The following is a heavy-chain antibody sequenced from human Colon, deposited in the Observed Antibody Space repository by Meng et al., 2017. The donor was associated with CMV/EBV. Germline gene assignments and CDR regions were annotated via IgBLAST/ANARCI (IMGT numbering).Heavy chain of an antibody. Sequence: VSCKASGYTFTSLDINWVRQAAGQGLEWMGYMGPKSGITGYAQKFQDRVTMPRDTSISTFYMELSSLRSDDTAVYYCARGVAAGVDYWGQGTLVTVSS. D-gene: IGHD6-25*01. J-gene: IGHJ4*02. CDR3: ARGVAAGVDY. CDR1: GYTFTSLD. V-gene: IGHV1-8*01. CDR2: MGPKSGIT.